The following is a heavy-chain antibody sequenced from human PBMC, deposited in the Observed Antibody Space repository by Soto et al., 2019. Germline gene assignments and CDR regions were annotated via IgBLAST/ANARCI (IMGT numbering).Heavy chain of an antibody. V-gene: IGHV1-69*01. CDR1: GGTFSSYA. CDR2: IIPIFGTA. D-gene: IGHD2-2*01. Sequence: QVQLVPSGAEVKKPGSSVKVSCKASGGTFSSYAISWVRQAPGQGLEWMGGIIPIFGTANYAQKCQGRVTLTVDESTSTAYMELSSLRSEDTAVYYCARDLRYIVVVPAAQPDYYYYGMDVWGQGTTVTVSS. CDR3: ARDLRYIVVVPAAQPDYYYYGMDV. J-gene: IGHJ6*02.